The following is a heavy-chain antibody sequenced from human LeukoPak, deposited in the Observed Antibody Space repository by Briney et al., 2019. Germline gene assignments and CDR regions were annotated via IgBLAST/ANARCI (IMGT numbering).Heavy chain of an antibody. Sequence: SVKVSCKASGGTFSSYAISWVRQAPGQGREWMGGIIPIFGTANYAQKFQGRVTITTDESTSTAYMELSSLRSEDTAVYYCARDSIGRDGYNYYYYYYMDVWGKGTTVTVSS. J-gene: IGHJ6*03. CDR3: ARDSIGRDGYNYYYYYYMDV. D-gene: IGHD5-24*01. CDR2: IIPIFGTA. CDR1: GGTFSSYA. V-gene: IGHV1-69*05.